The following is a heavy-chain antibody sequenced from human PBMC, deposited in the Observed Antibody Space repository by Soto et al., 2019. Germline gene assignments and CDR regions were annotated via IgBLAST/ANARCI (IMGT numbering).Heavy chain of an antibody. J-gene: IGHJ6*02. Sequence: GGSLRLSCAASGFTFSNYAIQWVRQAPGKGLEWMAIISYDGSNKYYADSVKGRFTISRDNSKNTLYLQMNSLRAEDTAVYYCARERSSTIFVSGVDVWGQGTTVTVSS. CDR1: GFTFSNYA. CDR3: ARERSSTIFVSGVDV. D-gene: IGHD3-3*01. CDR2: ISYDGSNK. V-gene: IGHV3-30-3*01.